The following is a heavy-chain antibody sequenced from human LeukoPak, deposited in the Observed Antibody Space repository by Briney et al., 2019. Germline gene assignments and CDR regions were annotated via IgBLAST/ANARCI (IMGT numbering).Heavy chain of an antibody. CDR3: ARVGAANHDAFDI. D-gene: IGHD1-26*01. J-gene: IGHJ3*02. V-gene: IGHV4-30-4*08. CDR1: GGSISSGDYY. CDR2: IYDGGSS. Sequence: SQTLSLTCAVSGGSISSGDYYWSWIRQPPGKGLEWIGYIYDGGSSYYNPSLKSRVTISEDTTKNQFFLKLSLWTAADTAVYYCARVGAANHDAFDIWGQGTMVTVSS.